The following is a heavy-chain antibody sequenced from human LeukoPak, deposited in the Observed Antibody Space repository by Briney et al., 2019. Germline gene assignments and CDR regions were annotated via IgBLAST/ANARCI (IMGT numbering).Heavy chain of an antibody. CDR2: IYHSGST. J-gene: IGHJ3*02. D-gene: IGHD3-22*01. V-gene: IGHV4-4*02. CDR1: GDSISSSNW. CDR3: ARGRVVVVNTDAFDI. Sequence: SETLSLTCAVSGDSISSSNWWSWVRQPPGKGLQWIGEIYHSGSTNYNPSLKSRVTISVDTSKNQLSLKLSSMTAADTAVYYCARGRVVVVNTDAFDIWGQGTMVTVSS.